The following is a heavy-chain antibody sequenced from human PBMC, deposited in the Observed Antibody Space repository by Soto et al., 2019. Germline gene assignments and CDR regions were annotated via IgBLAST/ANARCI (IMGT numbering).Heavy chain of an antibody. V-gene: IGHV4-30-4*01. CDR3: ARDQVLIYYNYYYYGMDV. CDR1: GGSISSGDYY. D-gene: IGHD3-9*01. Sequence: TLSLACTVSGGSISSGDYYWRWIRQPPGKGLEWIGYIYYSGSTYYNPSLKSRVTISVDTSKNQFSLKLSSVTAADTAVYYCARDQVLIYYNYYYYGMDVWGQVTTVTVSS. J-gene: IGHJ6*02. CDR2: IYYSGST.